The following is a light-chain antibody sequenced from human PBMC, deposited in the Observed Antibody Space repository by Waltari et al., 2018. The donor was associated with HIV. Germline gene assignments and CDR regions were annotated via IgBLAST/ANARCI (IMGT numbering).Light chain of an antibody. J-gene: IGLJ3*02. Sequence: QSVLTQPPSVSGAPGQRVSISCTGSSSNIGAGYDVHWYQQLPGTAPKLLIYRNNTRPSGVPDRFSGSKFGTSASLAITGLQPEDEADYYCQSYDNSLSGLVFGGGTKLTVL. CDR1: SSNIGAGYD. CDR2: RNN. V-gene: IGLV1-40*01. CDR3: QSYDNSLSGLV.